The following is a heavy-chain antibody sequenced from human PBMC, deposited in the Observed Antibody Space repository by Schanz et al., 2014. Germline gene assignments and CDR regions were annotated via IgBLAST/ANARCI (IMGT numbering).Heavy chain of an antibody. J-gene: IGHJ2*01. V-gene: IGHV3-11*03. CDR1: GFSFSDYY. D-gene: IGHD1-26*01. CDR3: ARNRGSGGQNCNIDL. CDR2: INTGSNYI. Sequence: QVHLLESGGGLVEPGGSLRLSCAASGFSFSDYYMSWIRQAPGKGLEWISFINTGSNYINYADSVKGRFTISRDNTKNSLFLQLNSLRADDTAVYYCARNRGSGGQNCNIDLWGRGTLVTVSS.